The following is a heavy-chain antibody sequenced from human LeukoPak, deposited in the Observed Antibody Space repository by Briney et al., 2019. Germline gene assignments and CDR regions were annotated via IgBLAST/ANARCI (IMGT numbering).Heavy chain of an antibody. V-gene: IGHV4-39*07. J-gene: IGHJ6*03. CDR1: GGSISSSSYY. D-gene: IGHD3-3*01. Sequence: PSETLSLTCTVSGGSISSSSYYWGWIRQPPGKGLEWIGSIYYSGSTYYNPSLKSRVTISVDTSKNQFSLKLSSVTAADTAVYYCARGLRYYDFWSGYYTYYYYYYMDVWGKGTTVTVSS. CDR3: ARGLRYYDFWSGYYTYYYYYYMDV. CDR2: IYYSGST.